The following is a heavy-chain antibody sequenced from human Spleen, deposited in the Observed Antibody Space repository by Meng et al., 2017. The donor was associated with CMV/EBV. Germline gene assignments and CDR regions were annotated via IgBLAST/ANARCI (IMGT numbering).Heavy chain of an antibody. D-gene: IGHD3-3*01. CDR2: INPYSGGT. CDR3: ARAYYDFWSGYDAFDI. V-gene: IGHV1-2*02. Sequence: ASVKVSCKASGYTFIGYYMHWVRQAPGQGLEWMGWINPYSGGTNYAQKFQGRVTMTRDTSISTAYMELSRLRSDDTAVYYCARAYYDFWSGYDAFDIWGQGTMVTVSS. CDR1: GYTFIGYY. J-gene: IGHJ3*02.